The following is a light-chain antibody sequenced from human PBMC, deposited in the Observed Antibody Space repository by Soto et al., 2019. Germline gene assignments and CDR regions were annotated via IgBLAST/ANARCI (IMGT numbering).Light chain of an antibody. CDR1: QSVGSN. Sequence: EILVTQSPFTLSVSPGERATLSCRASQSVGSNLAWYQQKPGQAPRLLIYDASSLQTGVPSRFSGSGSGTDFTLTISSLQPEDFATYYCLQHTNFPLTFAQRTLLEVK. J-gene: IGKJ5*01. CDR3: LQHTNFPLT. V-gene: IGKV3-15*01. CDR2: DAS.